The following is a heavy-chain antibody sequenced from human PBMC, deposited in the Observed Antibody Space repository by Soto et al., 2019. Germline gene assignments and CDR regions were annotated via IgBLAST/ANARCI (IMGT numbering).Heavy chain of an antibody. V-gene: IGHV4-4*07. CDR3: ARDLLVAAAGNNWFDP. D-gene: IGHD6-13*01. CDR2: IYTSGST. CDR1: GGSISSYY. Sequence: SLTCTVSGGSISSYYWSWIRQPAGKGLEWIGRIYTSGSTNYNPSLKSRVTMSVDTSKNQFSLKLSSVTAADTAVYYCARDLLVAAAGNNWFDPWGQGTLVTVSS. J-gene: IGHJ5*02.